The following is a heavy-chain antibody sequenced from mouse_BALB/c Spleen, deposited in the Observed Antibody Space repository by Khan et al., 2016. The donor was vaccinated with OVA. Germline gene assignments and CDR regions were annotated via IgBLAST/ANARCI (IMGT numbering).Heavy chain of an antibody. CDR2: MWGDGNT. D-gene: IGHD2-1*01. CDR3: AKHNHGTLYAVDY. V-gene: IGHV2-3*01. CDR1: GLSLTSYG. Sequence: QVQLKESGPGLVAPSQSLSITCTVSGLSLTSYGVSWVRQPPGKGLEWLGVMWGDGNTNYHSALRSRLSLSKDNFKSQVFLKLNSRQTDDTATYYCAKHNHGTLYAVDYWGQGTSVTVSS. J-gene: IGHJ4*01.